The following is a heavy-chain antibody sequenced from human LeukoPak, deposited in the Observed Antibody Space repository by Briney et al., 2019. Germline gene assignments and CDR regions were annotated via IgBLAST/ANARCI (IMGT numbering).Heavy chain of an antibody. CDR3: AREKSHSTYNWFDP. V-gene: IGHV1-69*13. CDR1: AGTFTSYA. CDR2: IIPIFGTA. D-gene: IGHD4-11*01. J-gene: IGHJ5*02. Sequence: SVKVSCKASAGTFTSYAISWVRQAPGQGLEWMGGIIPIFGTANYAQKFQGRVTITADESTSTAYMELSSLRSEDTAVYYCAREKSHSTYNWFDPWGQGTLVTVSP.